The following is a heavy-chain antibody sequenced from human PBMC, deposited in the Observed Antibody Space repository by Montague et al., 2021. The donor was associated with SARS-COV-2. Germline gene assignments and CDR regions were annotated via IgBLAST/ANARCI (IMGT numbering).Heavy chain of an antibody. CDR3: AKGDMVRGIPYIDN. V-gene: IGHV4-61*01. CDR1: GGSVSSGSYY. CDR2: IYYSGSA. Sequence: SETLSLTCSVSGGSVSSGSYYWSWIRQPPGKGLECIGYIYYSGSAYYNPYNPSLMSRATIPIDTSKNQFSLNLNSVTAADTAVYYCAKGDMVRGIPYIDNWGQRNLVTVSS. J-gene: IGHJ4*02. D-gene: IGHD3-10*01.